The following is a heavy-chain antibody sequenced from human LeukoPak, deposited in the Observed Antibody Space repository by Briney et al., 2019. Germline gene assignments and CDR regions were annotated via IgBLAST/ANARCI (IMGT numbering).Heavy chain of an antibody. CDR2: IYYSGST. V-gene: IGHV4-59*01. J-gene: IGHJ3*02. Sequence: SSETLSLTCTVSGGSISSYYWSWIRQPPGKGLEWIGYIYYSGSTNYNPSLKSRVTISVDTSKNQFSLKLSSVTAADTAVYYCARGLGPLAFDIWGQGTMVTVSS. CDR1: GGSISSYY. CDR3: ARGLGPLAFDI.